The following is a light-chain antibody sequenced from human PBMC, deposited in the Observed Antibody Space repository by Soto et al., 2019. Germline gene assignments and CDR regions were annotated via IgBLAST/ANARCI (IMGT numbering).Light chain of an antibody. CDR1: QSINNL. CDR3: QQYSSYPSLT. V-gene: IGKV1-5*03. J-gene: IGKJ4*01. Sequence: IQMTQSPSTLSASVGDRVTLTCRASQSINNLMAWYQQKPGQAPKLLIYKASNLETGVPSRFSGSGSGTEFTLTISSLQPDDFATYYCQQYSSYPSLTFGGGTKVDIK. CDR2: KAS.